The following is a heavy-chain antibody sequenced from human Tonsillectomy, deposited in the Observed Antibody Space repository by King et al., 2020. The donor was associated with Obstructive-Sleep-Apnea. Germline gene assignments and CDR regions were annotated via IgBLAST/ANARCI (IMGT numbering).Heavy chain of an antibody. CDR1: GFTFTDYY. Sequence: VQLVESGGGLVKPGGALRLFCEASGFTFTDYYMSWIRQASGKGLEWVCNIRRSGRCLYYAYLGKGRFTIPRDNAKNSLYLKMNSRSAEDTAVYYCARDRGVQGMDVWGQGTTVTVSS. CDR3: ARDRGVQGMDV. D-gene: IGHD6-25*01. V-gene: IGHV3-11*01. CDR2: IRRSGRCL. J-gene: IGHJ6*02.